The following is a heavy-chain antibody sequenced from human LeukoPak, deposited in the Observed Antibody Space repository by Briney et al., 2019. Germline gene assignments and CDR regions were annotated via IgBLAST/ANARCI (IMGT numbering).Heavy chain of an antibody. CDR2: IYYSGSA. D-gene: IGHD6-19*01. CDR1: GGSISSNGYY. V-gene: IGHV4-39*07. J-gene: IGHJ4*02. Sequence: SETLSLTCSVSGGSISSNGYYWGWIRQPPGKGLEWIGAIYYSGSAYYNPSLESRVTISVDTSKNQFSLKLTSVTAADTAVYYCAADSNSAVAGLVRFDHRGQGTQVTVSS. CDR3: AADSNSAVAGLVRFDH.